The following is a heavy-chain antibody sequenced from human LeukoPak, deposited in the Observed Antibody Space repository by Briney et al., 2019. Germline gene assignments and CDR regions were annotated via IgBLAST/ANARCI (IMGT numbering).Heavy chain of an antibody. Sequence: SETLSLTCTVSGGSISSYYWSWIRQPPGKGLEWIGYIYYSGSTNYNPSLKSRVTISVDTSKNQFSLKLSSVTAADTAVYYCARVRSSSWYRLDPWYFDLWGRGTLVTVSS. V-gene: IGHV4-59*01. CDR3: ARVRSSSWYRLDPWYFDL. CDR2: IYYSGST. CDR1: GGSISSYY. D-gene: IGHD6-13*01. J-gene: IGHJ2*01.